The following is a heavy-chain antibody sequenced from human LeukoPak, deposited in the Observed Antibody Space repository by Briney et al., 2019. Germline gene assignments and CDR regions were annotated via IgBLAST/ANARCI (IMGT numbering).Heavy chain of an antibody. V-gene: IGHV3-30*02. CDR2: IRYDASNK. CDR1: EFTFTSYG. D-gene: IGHD2-2*02. Sequence: GGSLRLSCATSEFTFTSYGMHWVRQAPGRRLEWVAFIRYDASNKYYADSVKGRFTISRDNSKNTLYLQMNSLRAEDTAVYYCARSSYGYCSSVTCYNFGALDYWGQGTLVTVSS. J-gene: IGHJ4*02. CDR3: ARSSYGYCSSVTCYNFGALDY.